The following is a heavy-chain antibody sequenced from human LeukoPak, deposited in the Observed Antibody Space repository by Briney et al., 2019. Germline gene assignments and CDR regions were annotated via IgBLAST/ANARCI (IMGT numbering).Heavy chain of an antibody. CDR2: INHSGST. V-gene: IGHV4-34*01. D-gene: IGHD2/OR15-2a*01. CDR3: ASPPFLGGDYADY. Sequence: SETLSLTCAVYGGSFSGYYWSWIRQPPGKGLEWIGEINHSGSTNYNPSLKSRVTISVDTSKNQFPLKLSSVTAADTAVYYCASPPFLGGDYADYWGQGTLVTVSS. CDR1: GGSFSGYY. J-gene: IGHJ4*02.